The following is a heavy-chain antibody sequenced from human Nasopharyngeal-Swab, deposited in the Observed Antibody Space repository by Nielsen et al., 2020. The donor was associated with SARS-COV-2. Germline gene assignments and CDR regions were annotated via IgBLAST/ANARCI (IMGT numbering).Heavy chain of an antibody. V-gene: IGHV1-3*01. CDR1: GYTFTSYA. CDR2: INAGNGNT. Sequence: ASVKVSCKASGYTFTSYAMHWVRQAPGQRLEWMGWINAGNGNTKYSQKFQGRVTITRDTSACTAYMELSSLRSEDTAVYYCASPARGYSSSWYEFDYWGQGTLVTVSS. CDR3: ASPARGYSSSWYEFDY. J-gene: IGHJ4*02. D-gene: IGHD6-13*01.